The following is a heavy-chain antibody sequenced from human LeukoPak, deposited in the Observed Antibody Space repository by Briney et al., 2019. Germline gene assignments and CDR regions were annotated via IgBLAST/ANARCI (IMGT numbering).Heavy chain of an antibody. CDR3: AICGGGACHKGYSDH. Sequence: GGSLRLSCAASGFTVSSNYMSWVRQAPGKGLEWVSVIYSGGSTFYADSVKGRFTISRDNSKNTLYLQMNNLRAEDTAVYYCAICGGGACHKGYSDHWGQGTLVTVSS. CDR2: IYSGGST. CDR1: GFTVSSNY. V-gene: IGHV3-53*01. J-gene: IGHJ4*02. D-gene: IGHD2-21*01.